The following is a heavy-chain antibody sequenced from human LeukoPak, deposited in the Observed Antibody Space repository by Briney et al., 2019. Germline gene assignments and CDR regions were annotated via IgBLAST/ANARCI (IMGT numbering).Heavy chain of an antibody. CDR1: GYTFTTYG. J-gene: IGHJ1*01. CDR3: ARDRTYCSNTNCYSGYFQY. CDR2: ISAYHGNT. D-gene: IGHD2-2*01. V-gene: IGHV1-18*01. Sequence: GASVKVSCKASGYTFTTYGINWVRQAPGQGLEWMGWISAYHGNTNYAQKLQGRVTMTTDTSTSTAYMELRSLRSDDTAVYYCARDRTYCSNTNCYSGYFQYWGQGTLVTVSS.